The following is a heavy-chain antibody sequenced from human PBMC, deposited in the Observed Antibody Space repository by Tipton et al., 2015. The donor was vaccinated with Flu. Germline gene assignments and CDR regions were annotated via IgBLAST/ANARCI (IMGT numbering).Heavy chain of an antibody. CDR1: GGSITSGDFY. V-gene: IGHV4-30-4*01. D-gene: IGHD5-12*01. CDR2: IHYSGST. CDR3: ARGSGYANAYLDY. Sequence: TLSLTCTVSGGSITSGDFYWSWIRQPPGKGLEWIGYIHYSGSTSYNPSLKSRVTISLDKSKNQFSLKVTSLTAADTAVYYCARGSGYANAYLDYWGRGTLVTVSS. J-gene: IGHJ4*02.